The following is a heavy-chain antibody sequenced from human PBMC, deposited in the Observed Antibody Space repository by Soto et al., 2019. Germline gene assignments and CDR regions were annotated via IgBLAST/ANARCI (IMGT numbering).Heavy chain of an antibody. D-gene: IGHD4-17*01. CDR3: ARANDYGDYFDY. CDR1: GGSISSYY. Sequence: TLSLPCTVSGGSISSYYWCSIRQPPGKGLEWIGYIYYSGSTNYNPSLKSRVTISVDTSKNQFSLKLSSVTAADTAVYYCARANDYGDYFDYWGQGTLVTVSS. J-gene: IGHJ4*02. V-gene: IGHV4-59*01. CDR2: IYYSGST.